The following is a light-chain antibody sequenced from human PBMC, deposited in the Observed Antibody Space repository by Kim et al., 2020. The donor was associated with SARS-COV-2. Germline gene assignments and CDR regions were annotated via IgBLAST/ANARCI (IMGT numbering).Light chain of an antibody. CDR1: SIGRES. V-gene: IGLV3-21*04. Sequence: PGGTASIDCGGDSIGRESVHWYQQRPGQAPGLVIYYNSDRPSGISERFSGSNFGNTATLTISRVEAGDEADYFCQVWHSASDQYVFGTGTKVTVL. CDR2: YNS. CDR3: QVWHSASDQYV. J-gene: IGLJ1*01.